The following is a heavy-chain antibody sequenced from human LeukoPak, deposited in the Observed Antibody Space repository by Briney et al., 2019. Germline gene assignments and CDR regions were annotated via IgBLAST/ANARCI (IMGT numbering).Heavy chain of an antibody. D-gene: IGHD4-17*01. V-gene: IGHV3-15*01. CDR1: GFTFTDVW. J-gene: IGHJ4*02. Sequence: GGFLRLSCAASGFTFTDVWMTWVRQAPGKGLEWVGRIKRKTDGGTTDYAAPVKGRFTISRDDSQNTLYLQMNSLKTEDTGVYYCTASLDYGEYYFDNWGQGTLVTVSS. CDR3: TASLDYGEYYFDN. CDR2: IKRKTDGGTT.